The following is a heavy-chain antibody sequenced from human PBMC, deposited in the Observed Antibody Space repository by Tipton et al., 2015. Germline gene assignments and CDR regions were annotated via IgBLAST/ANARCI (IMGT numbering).Heavy chain of an antibody. CDR3: ASPSLPHDRGDYYFQS. Sequence: TLSLTCTVSGGSVSSGSYYWSWIRQPPGKGLECIGYIRYSGSTNYNPSLKSRVTISIDRFKNQFSLKLSSVTAADTAVYYCASPSLPHDRGDYYFQSWGQGSLVTVSS. D-gene: IGHD2-21*02. CDR2: IRYSGST. J-gene: IGHJ4*02. CDR1: GGSVSSGSYY. V-gene: IGHV4-61*01.